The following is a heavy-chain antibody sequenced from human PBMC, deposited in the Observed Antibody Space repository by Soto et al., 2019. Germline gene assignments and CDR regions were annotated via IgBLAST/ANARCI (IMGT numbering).Heavy chain of an antibody. Sequence: SVKVSCKASGGTLSSYAISWVRQAPGQGLEWMGGIIPIFGTANYAQKFQGRVTITADESTSTAYMELSSLRSEDTAVYYCARAPSIAAGENFDYWGQGTLVTVSS. V-gene: IGHV1-69*13. J-gene: IGHJ4*02. CDR2: IIPIFGTA. CDR1: GGTLSSYA. D-gene: IGHD6-25*01. CDR3: ARAPSIAAGENFDY.